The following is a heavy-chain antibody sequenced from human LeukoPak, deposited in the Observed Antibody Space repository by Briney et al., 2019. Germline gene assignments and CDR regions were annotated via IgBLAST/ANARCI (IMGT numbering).Heavy chain of an antibody. CDR3: ARPYYYDSRIDP. J-gene: IGHJ5*02. Sequence: SETLSLTCTVSGGSISSGDYYWSWIRQPPGKGLEWIACMYYSGSTYYNPSLKSRVTMSADTSKNQLSLKLSSVTAADTAVYYCARPYYYDSRIDPWGQGILVTVSS. CDR1: GGSISSGDYY. D-gene: IGHD3-22*01. CDR2: MYYSGST. V-gene: IGHV4-30-4*01.